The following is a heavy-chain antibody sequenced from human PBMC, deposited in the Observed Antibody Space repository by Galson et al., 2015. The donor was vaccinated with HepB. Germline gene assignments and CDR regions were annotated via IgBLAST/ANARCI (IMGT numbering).Heavy chain of an antibody. J-gene: IGHJ3*02. CDR2: ISSSSSYI. D-gene: IGHD3-3*01. V-gene: IGHV3-11*06. Sequence: SLRLSCAASGFTFSDYYMSWLRQAPGKGLEWVSFISSSSSYIYYADLVKGRFTISRDNAKNSLFLQMNSLRAEDTAMYYCARDFGGVITDTHAFDIWGQGTMVTVSS. CDR3: ARDFGGVITDTHAFDI. CDR1: GFTFSDYY.